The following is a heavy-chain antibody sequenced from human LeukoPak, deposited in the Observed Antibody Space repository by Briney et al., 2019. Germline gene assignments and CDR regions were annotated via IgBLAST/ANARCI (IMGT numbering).Heavy chain of an antibody. CDR2: INPSGGST. CDR1: GYTSTSYY. CDR3: ARGSPAYCGGDCYLDF. J-gene: IGHJ4*02. D-gene: IGHD2-21*02. Sequence: ASVKVSCKSSGYTSTSYYMHWVRQAPGQGLEWMGIINPSGGSTDYAQKFQGRVTMTRDTSTSTVYMEVSSLRSEDTAVYYCARGSPAYCGGDCYLDFWGQGTLVTVSS. V-gene: IGHV1-46*01.